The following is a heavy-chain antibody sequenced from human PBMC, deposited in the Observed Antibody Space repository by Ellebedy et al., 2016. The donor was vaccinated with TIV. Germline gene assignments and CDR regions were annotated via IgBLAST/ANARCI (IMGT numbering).Heavy chain of an antibody. V-gene: IGHV3-49*04. CDR3: ARETNYYDSSPMDV. J-gene: IGHJ6*02. D-gene: IGHD3-22*01. CDR1: GFAFADYT. CDR2: IRSKVYDGTT. Sequence: PGGSLRLSCTASGFAFADYTMSWVRQAPGRGLGCVGFIRSKVYDGTTEYAASVKGRLTIARDDSRSIVYLQINSLKTEDTAVDYCARETNYYDSSPMDVWGQGTTVTVSS.